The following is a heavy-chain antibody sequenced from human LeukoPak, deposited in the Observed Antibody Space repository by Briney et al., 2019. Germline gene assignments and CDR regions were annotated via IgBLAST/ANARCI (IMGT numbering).Heavy chain of an antibody. Sequence: GGSLRLSCAASGFTFSSYEMNWVRQAPGKGLEWVSYISSSGSTIYYADSVKGRFTISRDNAKNSLYLQMNSLRAEDTAVYYCARGYCSSTSCFGFFWYWGQGTLSPSPQ. CDR2: ISSSGSTI. V-gene: IGHV3-48*03. D-gene: IGHD2-2*01. CDR3: ARGYCSSTSCFGFFWY. J-gene: IGHJ4*02. CDR1: GFTFSSYE.